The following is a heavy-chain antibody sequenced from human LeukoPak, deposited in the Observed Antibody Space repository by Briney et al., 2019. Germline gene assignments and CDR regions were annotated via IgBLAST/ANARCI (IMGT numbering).Heavy chain of an antibody. Sequence: SETLSLTCAVYGGSFSGNYWSWIRQPPGKGLEWVGEINPSGSTNYSPSLKSRVTVSIDTPENQFSLKLSSVTAADTAVYYCARGYGSGSYYTYWGQGTLVTVSS. CDR2: INPSGST. D-gene: IGHD3-10*01. V-gene: IGHV4-34*01. CDR3: ARGYGSGSYYTY. J-gene: IGHJ4*02. CDR1: GGSFSGNY.